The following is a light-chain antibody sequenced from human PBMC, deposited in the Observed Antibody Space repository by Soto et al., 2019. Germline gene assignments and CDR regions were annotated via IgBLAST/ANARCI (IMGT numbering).Light chain of an antibody. V-gene: IGLV2-8*01. CDR3: SSYAGSNNVV. Sequence: QSALTQPPSASGSPGQSVTISCTGTSSDVGGYNYVSWYQQHPSKAPKLMIYEVSKRPSGVPDRFSGSKSGNTASLTVSGLQAEDEADYYCSSYAGSNNVVFGGGTQLTVL. J-gene: IGLJ2*01. CDR2: EVS. CDR1: SSDVGGYNY.